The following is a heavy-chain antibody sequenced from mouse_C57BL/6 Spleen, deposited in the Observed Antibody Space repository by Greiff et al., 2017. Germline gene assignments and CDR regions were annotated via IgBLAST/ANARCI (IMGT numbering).Heavy chain of an antibody. D-gene: IGHD2-4*01. J-gene: IGHJ4*01. CDR2: ITPNNGGT. V-gene: IGHV1-18*01. Sequence: VQLQQSGPELVKPGASVKIPCQASGYTFTDYNMDWVKQSHGKSLEWIGDITPNNGGTIYNQKFKGKATLTVDKSSSTAYIELRRLTSEDTAVYYCARDRAPFYDYDGYAMDYWGQGTSVTVSS. CDR1: GYTFTDYN. CDR3: ARDRAPFYDYDGYAMDY.